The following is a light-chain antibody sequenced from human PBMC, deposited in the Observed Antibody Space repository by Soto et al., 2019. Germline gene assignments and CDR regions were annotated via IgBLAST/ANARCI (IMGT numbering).Light chain of an antibody. CDR3: QQYNNWPFS. Sequence: EIVLTQSPATVTVSPGERVTLSCRASENINNYLAWYQQRPGQSPRLLIYDVSNRATGVPARFSGSGSETDFTLTISGLRSEDSAVYFCQQYNNWPFSFGQGTRLEIK. CDR2: DVS. CDR1: ENINNY. J-gene: IGKJ5*01. V-gene: IGKV3-15*01.